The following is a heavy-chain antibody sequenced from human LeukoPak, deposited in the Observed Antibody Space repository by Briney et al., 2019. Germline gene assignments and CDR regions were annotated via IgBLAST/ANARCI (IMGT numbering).Heavy chain of an antibody. J-gene: IGHJ6*03. CDR2: IKQDGSEK. D-gene: IGHD2-15*01. Sequence: GGSLRLSCAASGFTFSSYWMSWVRQAPGKGLEWVANIKQDGSEKYYVDSVKGRLTISRDNAKNSLYLQMNSLRAEDTAVYYCASAGCSGGTCCSGGTPGYMDVWGKGTTVTVSS. CDR1: GFTFSSYW. CDR3: ASAGCSGGTCCSGGTPGYMDV. V-gene: IGHV3-7*01.